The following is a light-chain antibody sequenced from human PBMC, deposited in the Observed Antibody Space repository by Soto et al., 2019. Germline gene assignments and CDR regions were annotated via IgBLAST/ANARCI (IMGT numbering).Light chain of an antibody. CDR3: QQFGSSSGFT. J-gene: IGKJ3*01. V-gene: IGKV3-20*01. Sequence: EIVLTQSPGTLSLSPGERATLSCRASQSINNRYLAWYQQKPGQAPRLLIYAASSRATGIPDRFSGSGSGTDFTLTIIRLEPEDFSVYYCQQFGSSSGFTFGPGTKVDIK. CDR1: QSINNRY. CDR2: AAS.